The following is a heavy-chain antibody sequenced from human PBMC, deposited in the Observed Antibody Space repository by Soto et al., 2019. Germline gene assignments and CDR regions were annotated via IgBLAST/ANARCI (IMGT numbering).Heavy chain of an antibody. CDR1: GGSISSSNW. CDR3: ARDPPPNSGSYGAFDI. D-gene: IGHD1-26*01. Sequence: PSETLSLTCAVSGGSISSSNWWSWVRQPPGKGLEWIGEIYHSGSTNYNPSLKSRVTISVDKSKNQFSLKLSSVTAADTAVYYRARDPPPNSGSYGAFDIWGQETMVTVSS. J-gene: IGHJ3*02. V-gene: IGHV4-4*02. CDR2: IYHSGST.